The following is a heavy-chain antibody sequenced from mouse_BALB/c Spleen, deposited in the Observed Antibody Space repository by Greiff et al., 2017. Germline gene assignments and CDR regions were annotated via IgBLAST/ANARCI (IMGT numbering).Heavy chain of an antibody. V-gene: IGHV1-69*01. CDR2: IDTSDSYT. D-gene: IGHD2-3*01. J-gene: IGHJ2*01. Sequence: VQLQQPGAELVMPGASVKMSCKASGYTFTDYWMHWVKQRPGQGLEWIGAIDTSDSYTSYNQKFKGKATLTVDESSSTAYMQLSSLTSEDSAVYYCARDGYGYWGQGTTLTVSS. CDR3: ARDGYGY. CDR1: GYTFTDYW.